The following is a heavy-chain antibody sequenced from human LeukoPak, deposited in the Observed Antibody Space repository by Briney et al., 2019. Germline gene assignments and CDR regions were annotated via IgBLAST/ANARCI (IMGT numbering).Heavy chain of an antibody. CDR2: IYYSGST. CDR1: GGSISSGGYY. CDR3: ARGSGNYFWFDP. D-gene: IGHD4-11*01. J-gene: IGHJ5*02. V-gene: IGHV4-31*03. Sequence: PSQTLSLTCTVSGGSISSGGYYWSWIRQHPGKGLEWIGYIYYSGSTYYNPSLKSRVTISVDTSKNQFSLKLSSVTAADTAVYYCARGSGNYFWFDPWRQGTLVTVSS.